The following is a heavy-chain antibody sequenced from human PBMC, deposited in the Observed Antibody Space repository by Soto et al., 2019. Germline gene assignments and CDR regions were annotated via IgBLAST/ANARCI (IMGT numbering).Heavy chain of an antibody. V-gene: IGHV3-21*01. Sequence: GGSLRLSCVASAFTFNNFPMHWVRQAPGKGLQWLASITTTSTYKYYADSVKGRFSISRDNAKNSLYLELTNLRSEDTAVYYCAREKCSSTSCNHGMDVWGLGTTVTV. CDR2: ITTTSTYK. CDR1: AFTFNNFP. J-gene: IGHJ6*02. CDR3: AREKCSSTSCNHGMDV. D-gene: IGHD2-2*01.